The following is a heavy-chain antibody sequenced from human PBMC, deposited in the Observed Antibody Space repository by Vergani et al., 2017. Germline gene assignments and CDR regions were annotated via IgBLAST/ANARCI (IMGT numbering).Heavy chain of an antibody. Sequence: QVQLVQSEAEVKKPGSSVKVSCKASGGTFSSYTISWVRQAPGQGLEWMGRIIPILGIANYAQKFQGRVTITADTSTSTAYMELRSLRSDDTAVYYCARWRSDYYDSSGYGAFDYWGQGTLVTVSS. V-gene: IGHV1-69*02. J-gene: IGHJ4*02. D-gene: IGHD3-22*01. CDR2: IIPILGIA. CDR1: GGTFSSYT. CDR3: ARWRSDYYDSSGYGAFDY.